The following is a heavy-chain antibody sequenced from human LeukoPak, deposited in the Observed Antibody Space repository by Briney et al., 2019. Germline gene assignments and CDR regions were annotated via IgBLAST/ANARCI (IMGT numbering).Heavy chain of an antibody. CDR1: GFTFSSYS. CDR3: AREGPELATPHFDY. J-gene: IGHJ4*02. V-gene: IGHV3-21*04. CDR2: ISGSSSYI. D-gene: IGHD5-24*01. Sequence: GGSLRLSCAASGFTFSSYSMNWVRQAPGKGLEWVSSISGSSSYIHYADSVKGRFTISRDNAKNSLYLQMNSLRAEDTAVYYGAREGPELATPHFDYWGQGTMVTVSS.